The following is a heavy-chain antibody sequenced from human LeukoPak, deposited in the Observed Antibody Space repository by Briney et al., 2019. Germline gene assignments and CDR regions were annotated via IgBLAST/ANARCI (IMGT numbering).Heavy chain of an antibody. CDR2: IYYSGST. D-gene: IGHD6-19*01. CDR3: ARGRGYSSGWYRTSFDY. Sequence: SETLSLTCSVSGGSISSSSYYWGWIRQPPGKGLEWIGSIYYSGSTYYNPSLKSRVTISVDTSKNQFSLKVSSVTAADTAVYYCARGRGYSSGWYRTSFDYWGQGTLVTVSS. CDR1: GGSISSSSYY. V-gene: IGHV4-39*07. J-gene: IGHJ4*02.